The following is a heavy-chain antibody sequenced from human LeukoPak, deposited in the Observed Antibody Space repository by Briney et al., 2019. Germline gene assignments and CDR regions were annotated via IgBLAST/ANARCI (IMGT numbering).Heavy chain of an antibody. Sequence: GGSLRLSCAASGFTFSNAWISWVRQAPGKGLEWVGRIKSKIYGVTTDNAAPVKDIFTISREDSKNKLYLQMNSMKTEDAAVYYCTRRRDSSRAFDIWGQGTMVPVS. CDR3: TRRRDSSRAFDI. CDR2: IKSKIYGVTT. J-gene: IGHJ3*02. V-gene: IGHV3-15*01. D-gene: IGHD3-22*01. CDR1: GFTFSNAW.